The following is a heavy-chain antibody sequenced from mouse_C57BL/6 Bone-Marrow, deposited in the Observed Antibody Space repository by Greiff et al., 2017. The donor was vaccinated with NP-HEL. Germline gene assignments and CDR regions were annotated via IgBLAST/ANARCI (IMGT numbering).Heavy chain of an antibody. J-gene: IGHJ3*01. D-gene: IGHD2-4*01. CDR2: ISNLAYSI. CDR3: ARAYYDYDGSLAY. V-gene: IGHV5-15*01. CDR1: GFTFSDYG. Sequence: EVHLVESGGGLVQPGGSLKLSCAASGFTFSDYGMAWVRQAPRKGPEWVAFISNLAYSIYYADTVTGRFTISRENDKNTLYLEMRSLRAEEADMDDCARAYYDYDGSLAYWGQGTLVTVSA.